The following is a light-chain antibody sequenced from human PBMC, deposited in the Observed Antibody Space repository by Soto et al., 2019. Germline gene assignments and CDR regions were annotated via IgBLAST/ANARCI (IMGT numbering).Light chain of an antibody. J-gene: IGKJ1*01. CDR1: QSVSSN. V-gene: IGKV3-15*01. Sequence: IVVTQSAATLSVSPGERATLSCRASQSVSSNLAWYQQKPGQAPRLLIYGASTRATGIPARFSGSGSGTDFTLTISRLEPEDFAVYYCHQSGDSPTFGQGTKVDI. CDR2: GAS. CDR3: HQSGDSPT.